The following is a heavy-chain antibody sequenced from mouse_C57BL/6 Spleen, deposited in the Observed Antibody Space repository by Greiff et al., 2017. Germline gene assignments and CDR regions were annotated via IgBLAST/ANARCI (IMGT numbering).Heavy chain of an antibody. V-gene: IGHV1-69*01. CDR2: IDPSDSYT. Sequence: QVQLQQPGAELVMPGASVKLSCKASGYTFTSYWMHWVKQRPGQGLEWIGEIDPSDSYTNYNQKFKGKATLTVDKSSSTAYMQLSSLTSEDSAVYYGARGGYGSSFAMDDWGQGTSVTVSS. CDR3: ARGGYGSSFAMDD. CDR1: GYTFTSYW. D-gene: IGHD1-1*01. J-gene: IGHJ4*01.